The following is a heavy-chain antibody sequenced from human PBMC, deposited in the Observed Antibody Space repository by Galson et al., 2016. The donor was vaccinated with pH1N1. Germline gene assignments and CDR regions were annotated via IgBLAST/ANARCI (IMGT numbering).Heavy chain of an antibody. CDR2: IYSGGRT. CDR3: ARGGDFWSYYYYNMDV. D-gene: IGHD3-3*01. CDR1: GFTVSSNY. V-gene: IGHV3-53*01. J-gene: IGHJ6*02. Sequence: SLRLSCAASGFTVSSNYMSWVRQAPGKGLEWVSLIYSGGRTYYADSVKGRFTISRDNSKNTLYLQMNSLRVEDTAVYYCARGGDFWSYYYYNMDVWGQGTTVTVSS.